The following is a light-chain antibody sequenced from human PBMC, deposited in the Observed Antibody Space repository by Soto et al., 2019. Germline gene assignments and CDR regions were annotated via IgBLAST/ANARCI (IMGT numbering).Light chain of an antibody. CDR3: CSYGGNNNVL. V-gene: IGLV2-8*01. CDR2: EVS. Sequence: QSVLTQPPSASGSPGQSVTISCTGTGSDVGGYNYVSWYQQHPGKAPKLIIYEVSKRPSGVPDRFSASKSGNTASLTVSWLQTEDEADYYCCSYGGNNNVLFGGGTKLTVL. CDR1: GSDVGGYNY. J-gene: IGLJ3*02.